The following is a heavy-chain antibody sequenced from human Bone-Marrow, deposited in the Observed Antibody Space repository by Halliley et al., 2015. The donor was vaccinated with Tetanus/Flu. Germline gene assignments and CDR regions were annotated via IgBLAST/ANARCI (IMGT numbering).Heavy chain of an antibody. V-gene: IGHV3-23*01. D-gene: IGHD6-6*01. CDR2: IRGREGTA. Sequence: SLRLSCAASGFTFSNYAMHWVRQAPGKGLEWVASIRGREGTAYYADSVKGRFTIVRDNAKNTLFMQMNSLRAADTAFYYCTKDRFSPSSGLAFDDWGQGTLVTGSS. CDR3: TKDRFSPSSGLAFDD. CDR1: GFTFSNYA. J-gene: IGHJ4*02.